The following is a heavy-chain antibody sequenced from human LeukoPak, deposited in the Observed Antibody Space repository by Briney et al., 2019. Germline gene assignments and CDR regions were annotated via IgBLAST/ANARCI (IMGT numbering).Heavy chain of an antibody. J-gene: IGHJ4*02. Sequence: GGSLRLSCAAYGFTFSNYAMSWVRQAPGKGLEWVSGISATGGSTYYADSVKGRFTISRDNSKNTLYLQVNSLRTEDTAVYYCAKTRSGVNSNFGYWGQGTLFTVSS. CDR1: GFTFSNYA. CDR3: AKTRSGVNSNFGY. V-gene: IGHV3-23*01. CDR2: ISATGGST. D-gene: IGHD3-10*01.